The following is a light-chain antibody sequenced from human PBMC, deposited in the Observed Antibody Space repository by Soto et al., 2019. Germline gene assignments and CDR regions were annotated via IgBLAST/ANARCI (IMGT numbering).Light chain of an antibody. J-gene: IGLJ1*01. CDR2: EGS. CDR1: SSDVGSYNL. Sequence: QSVLTRPASVSGSPGQAITISCTGTSSDVGSYNLVSRYQQHPGKAPKLMIYEGSKRPSGVSNRFSGSKSGNTASLTISGLQAEDEADYYCCSYAGSSTFGFGTGTKVTVL. V-gene: IGLV2-23*03. CDR3: CSYAGSSTFG.